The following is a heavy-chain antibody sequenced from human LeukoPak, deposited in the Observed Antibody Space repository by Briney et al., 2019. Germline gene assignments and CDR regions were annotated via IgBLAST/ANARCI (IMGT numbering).Heavy chain of an antibody. CDR3: AKGRFRVGATHPTDY. Sequence: PGGSLRLSCAASGFTFSSYAMSWVRRAPRKGLEWVSAISGSGGSTYYADSVKGRFTISRDNSKNTLYLQMNSLGAEDTAVYYCAKGRFRVGATHPTDYWGQGTLVTVSS. D-gene: IGHD1-26*01. CDR2: ISGSGGST. CDR1: GFTFSSYA. J-gene: IGHJ4*02. V-gene: IGHV3-23*01.